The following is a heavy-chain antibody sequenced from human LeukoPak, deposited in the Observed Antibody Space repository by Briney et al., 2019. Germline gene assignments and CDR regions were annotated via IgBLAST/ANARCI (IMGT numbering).Heavy chain of an antibody. CDR1: GFMFSDYG. J-gene: IGHJ2*01. V-gene: IGHV3-11*01. Sequence: GGSLRLSCAVSGFMFSDYGMSWIRQAPGKGLEWVSFISSGSSSIYYEDSVKGRFPISRDNAKNSVFLQMNNLRAEDTAVYYCVRSRSARYWYFDLWGRGTLVTVSS. CDR3: VRSRSARYWYFDL. CDR2: ISSGSSSI.